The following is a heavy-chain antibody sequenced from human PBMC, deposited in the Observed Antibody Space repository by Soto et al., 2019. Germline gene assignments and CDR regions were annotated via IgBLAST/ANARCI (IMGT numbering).Heavy chain of an antibody. CDR3: ARHSGIAVAGTRGTFDY. V-gene: IGHV4-39*01. J-gene: IGHJ4*02. CDR1: GASISSSSYY. CDR2: IYYSGST. D-gene: IGHD6-19*01. Sequence: SETLSLTCTVSGASISSSSYYWGWVRQPPGKGLEWIGSIYYSGSTYYNPSLKSRVTISVDTSKNQFSLKLSSVTAADTAVYYCARHSGIAVAGTRGTFDYWGQGTLVTVSS.